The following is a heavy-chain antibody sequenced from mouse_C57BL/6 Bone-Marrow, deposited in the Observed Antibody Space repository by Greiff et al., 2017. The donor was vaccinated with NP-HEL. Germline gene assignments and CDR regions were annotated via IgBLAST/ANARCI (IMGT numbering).Heavy chain of an antibody. CDR3: ARGAGDAFDD. J-gene: IGHJ4*01. Sequence: QVQLQQSGAELAKPGASVKLSCKASGYTFTSYWMHWVKQRPGQGLEWIGYINPSSGYTKYNQKFKDKATLTADTSSSTAYMQLSSLTYEDSAVYYCARGAGDAFDDWGQGTSVTVSS. CDR1: GYTFTSYW. V-gene: IGHV1-7*01. CDR2: INPSSGYT. D-gene: IGHD3-3*01.